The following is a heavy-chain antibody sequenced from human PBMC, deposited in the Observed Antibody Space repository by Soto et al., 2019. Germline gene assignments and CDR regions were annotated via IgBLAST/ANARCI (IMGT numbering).Heavy chain of an antibody. CDR2: IYYSGST. CDR3: AREGGIVGATTVDY. V-gene: IGHV4-28*03. D-gene: IGHD1-26*01. J-gene: IGHJ4*02. Sequence: PSETLSLTCAVSGYSISSSNWWGWIRQPPGKGLEWIGYIYYSGSTNYNPSLKSRVTISVDTSKNQFSLKLSSVTAADTAVYYCAREGGIVGATTVDYWGQGTLVTVSS. CDR1: GYSISSSNW.